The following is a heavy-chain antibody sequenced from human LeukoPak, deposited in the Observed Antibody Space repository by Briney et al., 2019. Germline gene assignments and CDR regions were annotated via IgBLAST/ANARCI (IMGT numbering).Heavy chain of an antibody. V-gene: IGHV3-21*01. D-gene: IGHD2-15*01. Sequence: GGSLRLSCAASEFTFSSYTINCVRQAPGKGLEWVSSISSTSTYISYADSVKGRFTISRDNAKNSLYLQMNSLRAEDTAVYYCARGGGNFDYWGQGTLVTVSS. CDR2: ISSTSTYI. J-gene: IGHJ4*02. CDR3: ARGGGNFDY. CDR1: EFTFSSYT.